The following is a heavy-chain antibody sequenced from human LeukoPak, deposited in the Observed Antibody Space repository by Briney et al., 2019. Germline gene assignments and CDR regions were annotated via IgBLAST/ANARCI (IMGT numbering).Heavy chain of an antibody. J-gene: IGHJ6*04. Sequence: GGSLRLSCAASGFTFSSYSMNWVRQAPGKGLMGVSRISSDGSSTSYADSVKGRFTISRDNAKNTLYLQMNSLRAEDTAVYYCAELGITMIGGVWGKGTTVTISS. CDR2: ISSDGSST. V-gene: IGHV3-74*01. CDR3: AELGITMIGGV. CDR1: GFTFSSYS. D-gene: IGHD3-10*02.